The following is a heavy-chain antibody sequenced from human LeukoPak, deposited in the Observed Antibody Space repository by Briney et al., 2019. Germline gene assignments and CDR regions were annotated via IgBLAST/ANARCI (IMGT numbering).Heavy chain of an antibody. Sequence: QSGGSLRLSCAASGFTFNRNNMNWVRQAPGKGLEGVSYISSTSITMYYADSVKGRFTISRDNAKNSLYLQMNSLRADDTAVYYCARETILAVAGDFWGQGTLVTVSS. CDR3: ARETILAVAGDF. CDR1: GFTFNRNN. CDR2: ISSTSITM. V-gene: IGHV3-48*01. D-gene: IGHD6-19*01. J-gene: IGHJ4*02.